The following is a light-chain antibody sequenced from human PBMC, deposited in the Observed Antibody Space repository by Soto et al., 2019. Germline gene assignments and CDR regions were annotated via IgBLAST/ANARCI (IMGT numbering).Light chain of an antibody. J-gene: IGLJ1*01. CDR1: SSNIGSNT. Sequence: QLVLTQPPSASGTPGQRVTISCSGSSSNIGSNTVNWYQQLPGTAPKLLIHANNQRPSGVPDRFSGSKSGTSASLAISWLQSEEADYYCAAWDDSLNGYVFGTGTKVTVL. CDR3: AAWDDSLNGYV. CDR2: ANN. V-gene: IGLV1-44*01.